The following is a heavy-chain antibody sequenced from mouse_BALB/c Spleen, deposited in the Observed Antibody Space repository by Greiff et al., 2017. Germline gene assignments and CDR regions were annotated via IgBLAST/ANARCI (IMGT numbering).Heavy chain of an antibody. CDR2: IWGDGST. J-gene: IGHJ4*01. D-gene: IGHD2-3*01. CDR3: ARDRGWLLRGYAMDY. CDR1: GFSLTGYG. V-gene: IGHV2-6-7*01. Sequence: VMLVESGPGLVAPSQSLSITCTVSGFSLTGYGVNWVRQPPGKGLEWLGMIWGDGSTDYNSALKSRLSISKDNSKSQVFLKMNSLQTDDTARYYCARDRGWLLRGYAMDYWGQGTSVTVSS.